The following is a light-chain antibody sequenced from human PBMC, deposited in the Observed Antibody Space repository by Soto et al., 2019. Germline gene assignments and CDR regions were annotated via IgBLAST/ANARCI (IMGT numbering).Light chain of an antibody. Sequence: QSALTQPPSASGTPGQRVTTSCSGSGSNIGPNYVYWFQQFPGTAPKLLIYNNDQRPSGVPDRFSGSKSGTSASLGISGLRSEDEADYYCAAWDDSLSGRVFGGGTKVTVL. V-gene: IGLV1-47*02. J-gene: IGLJ3*02. CDR3: AAWDDSLSGRV. CDR1: GSNIGPNY. CDR2: NND.